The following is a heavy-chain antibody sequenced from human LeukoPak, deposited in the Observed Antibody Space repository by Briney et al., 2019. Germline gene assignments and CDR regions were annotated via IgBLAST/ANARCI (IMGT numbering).Heavy chain of an antibody. J-gene: IGHJ5*01. CDR2: MYTGGTT. CDR1: GFTFSSYS. Sequence: PGGSLRLSCAASGFTFSSYSMNWVRQAPGKGLEWVSAMYTGGTTYYADSVTGRFTVSRDTSRNTLFLHMDSLRAEDTAVYYCAKDEVTSGGGLASWGQGTLVIVSS. CDR3: AKDEVTSGGGLAS. D-gene: IGHD2-21*02. V-gene: IGHV3-53*01.